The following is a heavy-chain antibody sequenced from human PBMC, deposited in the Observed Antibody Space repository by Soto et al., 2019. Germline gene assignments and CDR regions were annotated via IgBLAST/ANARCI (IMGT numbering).Heavy chain of an antibody. D-gene: IGHD2-21*01. CDR3: AKPHSYCGGDCYWGAFDI. CDR2: ISWNSGSI. V-gene: IGHV3-9*01. CDR1: GFTFDDYA. J-gene: IGHJ3*02. Sequence: GGSLRLSCAASGFTFDDYAMHWVRQAPGKGLEWVSGISWNSGSIGYADSVKGRFTISRDNAKNSLYLQMNSLRAEDTALYYCAKPHSYCGGDCYWGAFDIWGQGTMVTVSS.